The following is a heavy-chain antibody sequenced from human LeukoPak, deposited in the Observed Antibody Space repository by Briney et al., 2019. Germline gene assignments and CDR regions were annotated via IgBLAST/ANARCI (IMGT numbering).Heavy chain of an antibody. CDR3: TRAWSGGSDAFDI. D-gene: IGHD3-3*01. J-gene: IGHJ3*02. CDR1: GYTFSNYD. CDR2: MNPSSGNT. V-gene: IGHV1-8*01. Sequence: VASVKVSCKASGYTFSNYDINWVRRATGQGXXXXGWMNPSSGNTGYAQKFQGRITMTWSTSMTTAYMELSSLRSEDTAMYYCTRAWSGGSDAFDIWGQGTMVTVSS.